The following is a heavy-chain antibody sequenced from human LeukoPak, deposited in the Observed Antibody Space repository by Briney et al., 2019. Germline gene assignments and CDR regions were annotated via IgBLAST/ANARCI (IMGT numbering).Heavy chain of an antibody. D-gene: IGHD2-15*01. CDR3: ATDGVVVAGRGAFDI. CDR1: GYTLTELS. Sequence: GASVKVSCKVSGYTLTELSMHWVRQAPGKGLEWMGGFDPEDGETIYAQKFQGRVTMTEDTSTDTAYMELSSLRSEDTAVYYRATDGVVVAGRGAFDIWGQGTMVTVSS. CDR2: FDPEDGET. J-gene: IGHJ3*02. V-gene: IGHV1-24*01.